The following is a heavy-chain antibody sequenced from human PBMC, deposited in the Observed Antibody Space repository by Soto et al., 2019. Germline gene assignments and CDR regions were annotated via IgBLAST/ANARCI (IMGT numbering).Heavy chain of an antibody. V-gene: IGHV1-18*04. CDR2: ISVYHGNT. D-gene: IGHD3-10*01. CDR3: ASDHGGATMALLY. J-gene: IGHJ1*01. Sequence: ASVKVSCKTSGYNFLNYGMSWVRQAPGQGPERMGWISVYHGNTIYAQNFQGRVTMTIDTSTSTAYMELTSLRSDDTGVYYCASDHGGATMALLYWGQGTLVTVSS. CDR1: GYNFLNYG.